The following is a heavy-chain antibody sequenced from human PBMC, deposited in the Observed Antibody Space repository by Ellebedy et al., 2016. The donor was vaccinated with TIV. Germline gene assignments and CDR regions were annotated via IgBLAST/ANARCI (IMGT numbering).Heavy chain of an antibody. J-gene: IGHJ4*02. V-gene: IGHV1-46*01. D-gene: IGHD3-22*01. Sequence: ASVKVSCKASGYTFSTYYMQWVRQAPGQGLEWMGIISPNTDKTIYAQKFQDRLTITRDTSASTAYMELSSLRSEDTAVYYCARRAIYYDSSGYYFGFDYWGQGTLVTVSS. CDR3: ARRAIYYDSSGYYFGFDY. CDR2: ISPNTDKT. CDR1: GYTFSTYY.